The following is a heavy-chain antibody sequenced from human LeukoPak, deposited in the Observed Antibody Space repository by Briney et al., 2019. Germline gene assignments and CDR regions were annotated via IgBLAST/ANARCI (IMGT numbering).Heavy chain of an antibody. V-gene: IGHV2-70*11. CDR2: IDWDDDR. D-gene: IGHD5-24*01. Sequence: SGPTLVNPTQTLTLTCTFSGFSLSTSGMCVSWIRQPPGKALEWLARIDWDDDRYYNTSLKTRLTISKDTSKNQVVLTMTNMDPVDTATYYCARSSRDHYYNYGMDVWGRGTTVTVSS. J-gene: IGHJ6*02. CDR3: ARSSRDHYYNYGMDV. CDR1: GFSLSTSGMC.